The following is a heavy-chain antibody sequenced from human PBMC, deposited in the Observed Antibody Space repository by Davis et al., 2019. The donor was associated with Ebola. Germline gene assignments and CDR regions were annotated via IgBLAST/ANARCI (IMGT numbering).Heavy chain of an antibody. V-gene: IGHV3-30-3*01. J-gene: IGHJ5*02. CDR2: ISYDGSNK. D-gene: IGHD1-26*01. Sequence: GGSLRLSCAASGFTFSSYAMHWVRQAPGKGLEWVAVISYDGSNKYYADSVKGRFTISRDNAKNSLYLQMNSLRAEDTAVYYCARDKIVGATWFDRWGQGTLVTVSS. CDR3: ARDKIVGATWFDR. CDR1: GFTFSSYA.